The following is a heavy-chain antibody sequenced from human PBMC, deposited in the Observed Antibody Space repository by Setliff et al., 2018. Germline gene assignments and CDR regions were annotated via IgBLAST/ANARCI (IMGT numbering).Heavy chain of an antibody. CDR3: ARTMYSSSWYGAFDI. CDR1: GGSISSYY. J-gene: IGHJ3*02. Sequence: SETLSLTCTVSGGSISSYYWNWIRQPPGKGLGWIGYIHYSGSPNYHPSLKSRVSTSVDTSQNQISLKLSSVTAADTAVYYCARTMYSSSWYGAFDIWGQGTMVTVSS. D-gene: IGHD6-13*01. V-gene: IGHV4-59*01. CDR2: IHYSGSP.